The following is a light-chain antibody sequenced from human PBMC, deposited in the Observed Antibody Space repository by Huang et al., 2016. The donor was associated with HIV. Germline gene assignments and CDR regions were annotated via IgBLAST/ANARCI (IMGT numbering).Light chain of an antibody. CDR2: DAS. CDR1: QDISNY. J-gene: IGKJ1*01. Sequence: DIQMTQSPSSLSASVGDIVTITCQASQDISNYLNWYQQKPGKAPKLLIYDASNLETGVSSRFSGSGSGTDFTFTISSLQPEDIATYYCQHYDNLRTFGQGTKVEIK. CDR3: QHYDNLRT. V-gene: IGKV1-33*01.